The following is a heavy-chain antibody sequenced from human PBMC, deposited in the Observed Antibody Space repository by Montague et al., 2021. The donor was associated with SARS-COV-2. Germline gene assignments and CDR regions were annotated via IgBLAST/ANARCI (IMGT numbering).Heavy chain of an antibody. V-gene: IGHV3-23*01. CDR1: GFTFSHYG. CDR2: ITSKDGIT. CDR3: ARRGGDSGCDY. Sequence: SLRLSCAASGFTFSHYGMSLVRQVPGNGLAWVSHITSKDGITYCXXSLKGRFSISRDNSKNTLYLQMNSLRVEDTAVYYCARRGGDSGCDYWGQGTLVTVSS. D-gene: IGHD6-25*01. J-gene: IGHJ4*02.